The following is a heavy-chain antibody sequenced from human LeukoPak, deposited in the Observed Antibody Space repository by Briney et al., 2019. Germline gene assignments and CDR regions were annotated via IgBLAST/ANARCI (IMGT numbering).Heavy chain of an antibody. V-gene: IGHV4-39*07. J-gene: IGHJ6*03. D-gene: IGHD6-19*01. Sequence: PSETLSLTCTVSGGSISSSSYYWGWIRQPPGQGLEWIGSIYYSGSTYYNPSLKSRVTISVDTSKNQFSLKLSSVTAADTAVYYCASCSGWGLYYYYYMDVWGKGTTVTVSS. CDR3: ASCSGWGLYYYYYMDV. CDR1: GGSISSSSYY. CDR2: IYYSGST.